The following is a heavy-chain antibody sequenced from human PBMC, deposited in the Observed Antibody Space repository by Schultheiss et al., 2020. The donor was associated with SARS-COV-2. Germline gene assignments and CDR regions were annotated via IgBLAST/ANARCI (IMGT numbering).Heavy chain of an antibody. CDR2: ISYDGSNK. V-gene: IGHV3-30-3*01. CDR3: ARDLGPYYYYYGMDV. J-gene: IGHJ6*02. CDR1: GFTFSSYA. Sequence: GGSLRLSCAASGFTFSSYAMHWVRQAPGKGLEWVAVISYDGSNKYYADSVKGRFTISRDNSKNTLYLQMNSLRSEDTAVYYCARDLGPYYYYYGMDVWGQGTTVTVSS.